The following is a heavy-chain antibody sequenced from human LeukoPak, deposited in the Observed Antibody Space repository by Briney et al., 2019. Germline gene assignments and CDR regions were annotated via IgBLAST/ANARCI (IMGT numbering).Heavy chain of an antibody. CDR1: DGSISSYY. CDR3: ARHSRGAAAGFDC. Sequence: SETLSLTCTVSDGSISSYYWSWIRQPPGKGLEWIGYIYYSGSTNFNPSLKSRVSMSVDTSKNQFSLNLTSVTAADTAFYYCARHSRGAAAGFDCWGPGTLVTVSS. D-gene: IGHD6-13*01. V-gene: IGHV4-59*01. CDR2: IYYSGST. J-gene: IGHJ4*02.